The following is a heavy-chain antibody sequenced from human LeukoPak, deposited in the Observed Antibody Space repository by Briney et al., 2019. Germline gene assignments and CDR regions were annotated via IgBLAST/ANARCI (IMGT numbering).Heavy chain of an antibody. D-gene: IGHD3-16*01. Sequence: PGGSLRLSCAASGFTFTDAWMSWVRQAPGKGLEWVGRIKSKTDGGTTDYAAPVKGRFTISRDDSKNTLYLQMNSLRAEDTAVYYCAKDLGGAGGYYFDYWGQGTLVTVSS. CDR2: IKSKTDGGTT. J-gene: IGHJ4*02. CDR3: AKDLGGAGGYYFDY. V-gene: IGHV3-15*01. CDR1: GFTFTDAW.